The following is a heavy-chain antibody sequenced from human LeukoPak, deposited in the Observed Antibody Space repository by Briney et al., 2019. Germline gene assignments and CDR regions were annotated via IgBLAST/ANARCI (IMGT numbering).Heavy chain of an antibody. CDR3: ARDRAVTTSFTDAFDI. V-gene: IGHV3-48*04. J-gene: IGHJ3*02. Sequence: GGSLRLSCAASGFTFSSYSMNWVRQAPGKGLEWVSYISSSSSTIYYADSVKGRFTISRDNAKNSLYLQMNSLRAEDTAVYYCARDRAVTTSFTDAFDIWGQGTMVTVSS. CDR2: ISSSSSTI. CDR1: GFTFSSYS. D-gene: IGHD4-11*01.